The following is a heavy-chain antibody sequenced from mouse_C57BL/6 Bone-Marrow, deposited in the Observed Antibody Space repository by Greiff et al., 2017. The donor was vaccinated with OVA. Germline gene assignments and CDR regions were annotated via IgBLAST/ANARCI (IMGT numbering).Heavy chain of an antibody. CDR3: ARGHGNYVFDY. CDR2: IDPSDSYT. J-gene: IGHJ2*01. CDR1: GYTFTSYW. Sequence: QVQLQQPGAELVKPGASVKLSCKASGYTFTSYWMQWVKQRPGQGLEWIGEIDPSDSYTNYNQKFKGKATLTVDTSSSTAYMQLSSLTSEDSAVYYCARGHGNYVFDYWGQGTTLTVSS. D-gene: IGHD2-1*01. V-gene: IGHV1-50*01.